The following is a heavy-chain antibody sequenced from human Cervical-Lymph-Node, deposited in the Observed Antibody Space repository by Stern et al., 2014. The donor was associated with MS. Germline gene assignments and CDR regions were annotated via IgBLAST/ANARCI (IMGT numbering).Heavy chain of an antibody. CDR3: ARGAYNCNYDFFDY. J-gene: IGHJ4*02. V-gene: IGHV3-33*01. D-gene: IGHD1-7*01. CDR1: GFTFSSYG. CDR2: IWHDGRKK. Sequence: VQLVESGGGVVQPGRSLRLSCTASGFTFSSYGMHWVRQAPGKGLEWVAVIWHDGRKKNYAEPVRGRFTITRDNSKNTVYLHMNSLRAEDTCVCYCARGAYNCNYDFFDYWGQGTLVTVSS.